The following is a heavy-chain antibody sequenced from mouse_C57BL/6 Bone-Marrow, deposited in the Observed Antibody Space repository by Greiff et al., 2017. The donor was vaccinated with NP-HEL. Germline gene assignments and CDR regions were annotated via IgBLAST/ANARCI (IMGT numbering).Heavy chain of an antibody. D-gene: IGHD3-2*01. CDR1: GYTFTSYW. CDR3: ARWGDSSDYFDY. V-gene: IGHV1-52*01. CDR2: IDPSDSET. J-gene: IGHJ2*01. Sequence: QVQLQQSGAELVRPGSSVKLSCKASGYTFTSYWMHWVKQRPIQGLEWIGNIDPSDSETHYNQKFKDKATLTVDKSSSTAYMQLSSLTSEDSAVYYCARWGDSSDYFDYWGQGTTLTVSS.